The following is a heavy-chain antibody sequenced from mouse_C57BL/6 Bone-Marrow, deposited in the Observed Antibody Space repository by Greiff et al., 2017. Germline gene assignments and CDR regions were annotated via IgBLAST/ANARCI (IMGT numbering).Heavy chain of an antibody. V-gene: IGHV1-15*01. D-gene: IGHD2-1*01. CDR2: IDPETGGT. Sequence: QVQLQQSGAELVRPGASVTLSCKASGYTFTDYEMHWVKQTPVHGLEWIGAIDPETGGTAYNQKFKGKAILTADKSSSTAYMELRSLTSGDSAIYYCTRRKPFYYGNYHYAMDYWGQGTSVTVSS. CDR1: GYTFTDYE. J-gene: IGHJ4*01. CDR3: TRRKPFYYGNYHYAMDY.